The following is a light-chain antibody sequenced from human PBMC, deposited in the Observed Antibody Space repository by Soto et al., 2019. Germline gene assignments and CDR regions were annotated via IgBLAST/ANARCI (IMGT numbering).Light chain of an antibody. Sequence: IVLTQSPGTLSLSPGDRATLSCRAGQSLSSNFQAWYQQSPGQAPSSYLAWYQQKPGQAPRLLISCASSTATVIPDRFRDSGPWTGFTLTISGLEPEDFAVYYCQQHGSSPITSGPRTPVDI. V-gene: IGKV3-20*01. CDR1: QSLSSNFQAWYQQSPGQAPSSY. CDR3: QQHGSSPIT. CDR2: CAS. J-gene: IGKJ3*01.